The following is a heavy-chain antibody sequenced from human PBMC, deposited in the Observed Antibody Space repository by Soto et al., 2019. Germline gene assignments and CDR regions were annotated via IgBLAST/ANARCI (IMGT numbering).Heavy chain of an antibody. Sequence: GGSLRLSCAASGFTFSSYGMHWVRQAPGKGLEWVAVISYDGSNKYYAYSVKGRFTISRDNSKNTLYLQMTSLRAEDTAVYYCAKDRSDYDSSGYFDYWGQGTLVTVSS. CDR2: ISYDGSNK. CDR3: AKDRSDYDSSGYFDY. V-gene: IGHV3-30*18. J-gene: IGHJ4*02. CDR1: GFTFSSYG. D-gene: IGHD3-22*01.